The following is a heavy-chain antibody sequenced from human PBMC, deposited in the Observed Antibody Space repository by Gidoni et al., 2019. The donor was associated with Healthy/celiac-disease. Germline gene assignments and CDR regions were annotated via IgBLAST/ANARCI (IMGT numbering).Heavy chain of an antibody. Sequence: QVQLVESGGGVVQPGRSLRRACAASGFTFSSYGMPWVRQAPGKGLEWVAVISYDGSNKYYADSVKGRFTISRDNSKNTLYLQMNSLRAEDTAVYYCAKSEQQLVQSNYYYYYMDVWGKGTTVTVSS. CDR3: AKSEQQLVQSNYYYYYMDV. CDR1: GFTFSSYG. V-gene: IGHV3-30*18. CDR2: ISYDGSNK. D-gene: IGHD6-13*01. J-gene: IGHJ6*03.